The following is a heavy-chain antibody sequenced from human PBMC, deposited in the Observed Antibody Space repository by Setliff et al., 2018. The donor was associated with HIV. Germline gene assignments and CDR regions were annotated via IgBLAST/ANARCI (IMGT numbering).Heavy chain of an antibody. D-gene: IGHD3-3*01. V-gene: IGHV3-53*01. Sequence: GSLRLSCAASGFTVSSNYMSWVRQAPGKGLEWVSVIYSGGSTYYADSVKGRFTISRGNSKNTLYLQMNSLTAEDTAVYYCARDVSWRVRTYIDYWGQGALVTVSS. J-gene: IGHJ4*02. CDR2: IYSGGST. CDR3: ARDVSWRVRTYIDY. CDR1: GFTVSSNY.